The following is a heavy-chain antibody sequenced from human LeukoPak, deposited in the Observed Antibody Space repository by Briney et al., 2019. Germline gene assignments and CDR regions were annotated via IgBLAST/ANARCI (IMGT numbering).Heavy chain of an antibody. V-gene: IGHV4-39*01. CDR1: GGSISSSSYY. CDR2: IYYSGST. CDR3: ARLIRQQLVGYYFDY. Sequence: SETLSLTCTVSGGSISSSSYYWGWIRQPPGKGLEWIGSIYYSGSTYYNPSLKSRVTISVDTSKNQFSLELSSVTAADTAVYYCARLIRQQLVGYYFDYWGQGTLVTVSS. J-gene: IGHJ4*02. D-gene: IGHD6-13*01.